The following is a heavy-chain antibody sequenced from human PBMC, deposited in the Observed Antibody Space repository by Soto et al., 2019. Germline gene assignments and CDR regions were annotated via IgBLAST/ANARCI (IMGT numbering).Heavy chain of an antibody. V-gene: IGHV4-31*03. CDR2: IYYSGST. Sequence: TLALTCTVSGGSISSGGYYWSWIRQHAGKGLEWIGYIYYSGSTYYNPSLKSRVTISVDTSKNQFSLKLSSVTAADTAVYYCARAKKGIAAAENWFDHWGQGTLVTVSS. J-gene: IGHJ5*02. CDR1: GGSISSGGYY. CDR3: ARAKKGIAAAENWFDH. D-gene: IGHD6-13*01.